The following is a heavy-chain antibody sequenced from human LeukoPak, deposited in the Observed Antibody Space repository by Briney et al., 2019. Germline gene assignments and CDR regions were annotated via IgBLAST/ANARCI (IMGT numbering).Heavy chain of an antibody. D-gene: IGHD7-27*01. V-gene: IGHV3-7*01. Sequence: GGSLRLSCAASGFTFSTYWMTWVRQSPGKGLEWVANIKQDGSEKYYVDSVKGRFTISRDNAKNSLYLQMNSLRAEDTAVYYCARINWGSSYYYYYMDVWGKGTTVTVSS. CDR3: ARINWGSSYYYYYMDV. CDR2: IKQDGSEK. CDR1: GFTFSTYW. J-gene: IGHJ6*03.